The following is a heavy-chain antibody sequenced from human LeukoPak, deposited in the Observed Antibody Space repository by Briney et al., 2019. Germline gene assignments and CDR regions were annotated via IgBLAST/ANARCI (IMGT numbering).Heavy chain of an antibody. V-gene: IGHV4-30-4*07. J-gene: IGHJ4*02. D-gene: IGHD3-3*01. CDR3: ARGERYDFHFDN. Sequence: SETLSLTCAVSGGSISRGGYFWSWIRQPPGKGLEWIAYISYSGNTYYNPSLKSRVTISVDTSKNQFSLKLSSVTAADTAVYYCARGERYDFHFDNWGQGTLVTVSS. CDR2: ISYSGNT. CDR1: GGSISRGGYF.